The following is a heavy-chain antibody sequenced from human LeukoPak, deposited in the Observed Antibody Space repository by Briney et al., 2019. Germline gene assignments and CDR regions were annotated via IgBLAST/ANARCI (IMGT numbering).Heavy chain of an antibody. D-gene: IGHD5-18*01. Sequence: GGSLRLSCAVSGFYFDSYTMNWVRQAPGKGLEWVSYIISSSRTIYYADSVKGRFTISRDNAKNSLYLQMNSLRAEDTAVYYCARRDTAMALDYWGQGTLVTVSS. CDR3: ARRDTAMALDY. J-gene: IGHJ4*02. CDR2: IISSSRTI. V-gene: IGHV3-48*01. CDR1: GFYFDSYT.